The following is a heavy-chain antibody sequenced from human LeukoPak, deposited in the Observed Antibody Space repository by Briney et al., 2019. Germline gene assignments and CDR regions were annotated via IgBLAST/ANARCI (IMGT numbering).Heavy chain of an antibody. Sequence: ASGKVSCKASGYTFTSYDINWVRQATGQGLEWMGWMNPNSGNTGYAQKFQGRVTMTRNTSISTAYMELSSLRSEDTAVYYCARGAYYYDSRGYSNFDYWGQGTLVTVSS. D-gene: IGHD3-22*01. CDR2: MNPNSGNT. J-gene: IGHJ4*02. V-gene: IGHV1-8*01. CDR1: GYTFTSYD. CDR3: ARGAYYYDSRGYSNFDY.